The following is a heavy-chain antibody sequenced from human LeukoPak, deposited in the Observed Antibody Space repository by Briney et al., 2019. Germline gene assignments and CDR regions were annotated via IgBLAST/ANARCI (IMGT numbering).Heavy chain of an antibody. V-gene: IGHV3-53*01. Sequence: GGSLRLSCAASGFTVSSNYMSWVRQAPGKRLEWVSVIYSGGTTYYADSVKGRFTISRDNSKNTLYLQMNSLRAEDTAVYYCTRGPPYYGSGSYLDWGQGTLVTVSS. J-gene: IGHJ4*02. CDR2: IYSGGTT. CDR1: GFTVSSNY. CDR3: TRGPPYYGSGSYLD. D-gene: IGHD3-10*01.